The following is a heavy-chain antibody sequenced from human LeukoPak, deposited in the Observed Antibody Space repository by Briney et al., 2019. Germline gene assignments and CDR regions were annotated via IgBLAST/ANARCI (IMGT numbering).Heavy chain of an antibody. CDR3: ARGTPYYYYYMDV. CDR1: GFTFTDYW. V-gene: IGHV3-7*01. CDR2: INQDGSKK. D-gene: IGHD2-2*01. Sequence: RGSLRLSCTTSGFTFTDYWMTWVRQAPGKGLEWVANINQDGSKKFYVDSVKGRFTISRDNAENSLYLQMNSLRAEDTAVYYCARGTPYYYYYMDVWGKGTTVTVSS. J-gene: IGHJ6*03.